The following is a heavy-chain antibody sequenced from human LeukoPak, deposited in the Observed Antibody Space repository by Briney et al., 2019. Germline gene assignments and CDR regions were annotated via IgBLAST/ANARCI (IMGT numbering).Heavy chain of an antibody. CDR2: IRSKAYGGTT. CDR3: TYSGYDYQELFDY. CDR1: GFTFGDYA. J-gene: IGHJ4*02. V-gene: IGHV3-49*04. D-gene: IGHD5-12*01. Sequence: PGRSLRLSCTASGFTFGDYAMSWVRQAPGKGLEWVGFIRSKAYGGTTEYAASVKGRFTISRDDSKSIAYLQVNSLKTEDTAVYYCTYSGYDYQELFDYWGQGTLVTVSS.